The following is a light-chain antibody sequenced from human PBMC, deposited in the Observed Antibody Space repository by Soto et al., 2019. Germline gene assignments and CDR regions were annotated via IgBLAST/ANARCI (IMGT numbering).Light chain of an antibody. CDR3: CSFEGRTPLVV. CDR1: SSNLGSYDL. CDR2: EAS. J-gene: IGLJ2*01. Sequence: QSVLTQPASVSGSPGQSITISCTGTSSNLGSYDLVSWYQQYPGQAPKLLIYEASKRPAGVSDRFSGFKSGSTASLTISGLQADDEAEYYCCSFEGRTPLVVFGGGTKLTV. V-gene: IGLV2-23*01.